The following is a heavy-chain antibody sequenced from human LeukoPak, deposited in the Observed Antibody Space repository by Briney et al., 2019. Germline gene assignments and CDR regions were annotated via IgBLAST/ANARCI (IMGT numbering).Heavy chain of an antibody. J-gene: IGHJ5*02. CDR1: GDSISSSSYY. Sequence: KPSETLSLTCTVWGDSISSSSYYWGWIRQPPGKGLEWIGSIYYSGSTYYNPSLKSRVTISVATSTNQFSLKLSSVTAADTAVYYCARQGLIVRSPTWFDPWGQGTLVTVSS. CDR2: IYYSGST. CDR3: ARQGLIVRSPTWFDP. D-gene: IGHD3-22*01. V-gene: IGHV4-39*01.